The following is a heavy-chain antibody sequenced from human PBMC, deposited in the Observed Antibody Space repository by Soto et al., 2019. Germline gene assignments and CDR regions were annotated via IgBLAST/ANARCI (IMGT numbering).Heavy chain of an antibody. CDR2: IYQSGST. V-gene: IGHV4-30-2*01. Sequence: QMHLQESGSGLVKPSQNLSLTCAVSGGSLSSSAYSWSWIRQPPGKGLEWIGFIYQSGSTYYNPSLKRRVTMSLDRPKNQFSLKLSSVTAADTAVYYCARELLFYDSDGFSWDDAFDIWCQGTMVTGSS. J-gene: IGHJ3*02. CDR1: GGSLSSSAYS. CDR3: ARELLFYDSDGFSWDDAFDI. D-gene: IGHD3-22*01.